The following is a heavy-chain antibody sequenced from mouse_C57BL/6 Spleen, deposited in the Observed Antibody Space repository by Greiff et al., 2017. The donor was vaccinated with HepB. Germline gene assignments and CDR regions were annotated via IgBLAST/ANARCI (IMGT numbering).Heavy chain of an antibody. Sequence: EVHLVESGGGLVKPGGSLKLSCAASGFTFSSYAMSWVRQTPEKRLEWVATISDGGSYTYYPDNVKGRFTISRDNAKNNLYLQMSHLKSEDTAMYYCASRGYYYDYDDWYFDVWGTGTTVTVSS. J-gene: IGHJ1*03. CDR2: ISDGGSYT. CDR3: ASRGYYYDYDDWYFDV. V-gene: IGHV5-4*01. CDR1: GFTFSSYA. D-gene: IGHD2-4*01.